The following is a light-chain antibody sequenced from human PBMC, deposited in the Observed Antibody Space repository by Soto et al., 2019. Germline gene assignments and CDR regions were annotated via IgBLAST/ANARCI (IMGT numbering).Light chain of an antibody. Sequence: EIVLTQSPGTLSLSPGERATLSCRARQNVSGSYLAWYQQKPGQSPRLLIYDASSRATGIPDRFSGSGSGTDFTLTISRLEPEDFAVYYCQQYATRPWTFGQGTKVESK. V-gene: IGKV3-20*01. J-gene: IGKJ1*01. CDR1: QNVSGSY. CDR2: DAS. CDR3: QQYATRPWT.